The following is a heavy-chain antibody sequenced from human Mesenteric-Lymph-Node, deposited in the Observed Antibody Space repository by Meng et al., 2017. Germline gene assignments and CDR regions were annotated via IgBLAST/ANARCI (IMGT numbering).Heavy chain of an antibody. Sequence: GESLKISCAASGFTFRSYAMHWVRQAPGKGLEWVAVISYDGSVTYYADSVKGRFTISRDNSKNTMYLQMNSLREEDTAVYYCATMEWFQFPPYWGQGTPVTVSS. CDR1: GFTFRSYA. D-gene: IGHD3-3*01. V-gene: IGHV3-30*04. CDR2: ISYDGSVT. CDR3: ATMEWFQFPPY. J-gene: IGHJ4*02.